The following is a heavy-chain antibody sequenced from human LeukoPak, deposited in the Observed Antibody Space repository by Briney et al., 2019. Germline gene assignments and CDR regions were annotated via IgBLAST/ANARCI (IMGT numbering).Heavy chain of an antibody. J-gene: IGHJ4*02. CDR2: MYYSGST. V-gene: IGHV4-39*07. CDR1: GGSISTSSFY. Sequence: SETLSLTCTVSGGSISTSSFYWGWIRQPPGKGLEWIGSMYYSGSTNYNPSLKSRVTISVDTSKNQFSLKLSSVTAADTAVYYCARGRYYDYVWGSYRYMPYFDYWGQGTLVTVSS. D-gene: IGHD3-16*02. CDR3: ARGRYYDYVWGSYRYMPYFDY.